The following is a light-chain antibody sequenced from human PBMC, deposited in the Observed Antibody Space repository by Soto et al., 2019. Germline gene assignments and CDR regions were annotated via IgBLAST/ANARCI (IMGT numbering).Light chain of an antibody. CDR2: AAS. J-gene: IGKJ4*01. CDR3: QQSYSTPLT. V-gene: IGKV1-39*01. CDR1: RDVGSD. Sequence: TQMTQSPLSLSASVGEKIIITCRASRDVGSDVSWYQQKPGQAPKLVIYAASNLYTGVPSRFSGSGSGTDFTLTISSLQPEDFATYYCQQSYSTPLTFGGGTKVDIK.